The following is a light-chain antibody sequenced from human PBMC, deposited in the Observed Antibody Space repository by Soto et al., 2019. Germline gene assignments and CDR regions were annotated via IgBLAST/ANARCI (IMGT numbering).Light chain of an antibody. J-gene: IGKJ4*01. Sequence: DVQMTQSPSSLSAFVGDRVTITCRASQGIAPYLAWFQQKPGKVPKLLIYATSNLQSGVPSRFSGSGSGTDFTLTINSLQPEDVGTYYCQKYNSAPLTVGGGTKVEIK. V-gene: IGKV1-27*01. CDR2: ATS. CDR3: QKYNSAPLT. CDR1: QGIAPY.